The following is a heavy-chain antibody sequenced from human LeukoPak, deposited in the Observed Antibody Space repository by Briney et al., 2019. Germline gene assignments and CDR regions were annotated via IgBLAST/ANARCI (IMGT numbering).Heavy chain of an antibody. J-gene: IGHJ4*02. CDR2: ISGSGGST. D-gene: IGHD3-16*01. V-gene: IGHV3-23*01. Sequence: GGSLRLSCAASGFTFSSYGMSWVRQAPGKGLEWVSAISGSGGSTYYADSVKGRFTISRDNSKNTLYPQMNSLRAEDTAVYYCARDQGGVGYWGQGTLVTVSS. CDR3: ARDQGGVGY. CDR1: GFTFSSYG.